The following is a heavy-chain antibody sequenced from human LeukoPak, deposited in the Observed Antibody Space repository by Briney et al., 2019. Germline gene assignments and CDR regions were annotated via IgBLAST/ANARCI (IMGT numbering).Heavy chain of an antibody. Sequence: PSETLSLTCAVYGGSFSGYYWSWIRQPPGKGLEWIGEINHSGSTNYNPSLKSRVTISVDTSKNQFSLKLSSVTAADTAVYYCARDHGRGVWGSYRLGSFDPWGQGTLVTVSS. J-gene: IGHJ5*02. D-gene: IGHD3-16*02. CDR1: GGSFSGYY. CDR2: INHSGST. V-gene: IGHV4-34*01. CDR3: ARDHGRGVWGSYRLGSFDP.